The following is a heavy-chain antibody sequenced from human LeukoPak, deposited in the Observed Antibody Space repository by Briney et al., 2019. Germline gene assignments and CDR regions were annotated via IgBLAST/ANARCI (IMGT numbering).Heavy chain of an antibody. Sequence: GGSLRLSCAASGFTFSSYAMSWVRQAPGKGLEWVSAISGSGGSTYYADSVKGRFTISRDNSKNTLYLQMNSLRAEDTAVYYCAKLTYYYDSSGFETDYWGQGTLVTVSS. J-gene: IGHJ4*02. V-gene: IGHV3-23*01. D-gene: IGHD3-22*01. CDR1: GFTFSSYA. CDR3: AKLTYYYDSSGFETDY. CDR2: ISGSGGST.